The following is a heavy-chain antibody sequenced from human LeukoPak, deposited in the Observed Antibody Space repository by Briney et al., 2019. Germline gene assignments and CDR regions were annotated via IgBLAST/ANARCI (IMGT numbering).Heavy chain of an antibody. CDR3: AKKAGHRSSWYFDY. CDR2: ISGSGGDT. J-gene: IGHJ4*02. D-gene: IGHD6-13*01. V-gene: IGHV3-23*01. Sequence: SGGSLRLSCAASGFTFSSYAMNWVRQAPGKGLEWVSGISGSGGDTYYADSVKGRFTVSRDNSKNTLYLQMNSLRAEDTAVYYCAKKAGHRSSWYFDYWGQGTLVTVSS. CDR1: GFTFSSYA.